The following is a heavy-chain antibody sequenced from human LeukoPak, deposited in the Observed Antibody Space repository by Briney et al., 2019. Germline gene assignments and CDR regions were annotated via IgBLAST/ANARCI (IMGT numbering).Heavy chain of an antibody. CDR1: GFTFSSYS. V-gene: IGHV3-7*01. D-gene: IGHD3-10*01. CDR3: ARRDSYYYGSGSHYYFDS. CDR2: IKHDGSEK. Sequence: GGSLRLSCAASGFTFSSYSMNWVRQAPGKGLEWVANIKHDGSEKYYVTSVKGRFTIFRDNAKNSLYLQMTIMRAEDTAVYFCARRDSYYYGSGSHYYFDSWGQGTLVTVSS. J-gene: IGHJ4*02.